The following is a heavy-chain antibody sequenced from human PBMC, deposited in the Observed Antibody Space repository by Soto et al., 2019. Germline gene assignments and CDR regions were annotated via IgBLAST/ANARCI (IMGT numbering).Heavy chain of an antibody. CDR3: ARGDSSSWITWFDP. Sequence: ASVKVSCKASGYTFTSYAMHWVRQAPGQRLEWMGWINAGNGNTKYSQKFQGRVTITRDTSASTAYMELSSLRSEDTAVYYCARGDSSSWITWFDPWGQGTLVTVSS. V-gene: IGHV1-3*01. CDR2: INAGNGNT. D-gene: IGHD6-13*01. J-gene: IGHJ5*02. CDR1: GYTFTSYA.